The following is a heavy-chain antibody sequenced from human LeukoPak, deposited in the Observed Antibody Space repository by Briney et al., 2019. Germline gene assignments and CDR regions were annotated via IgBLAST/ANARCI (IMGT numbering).Heavy chain of an antibody. Sequence: QTGGSLRLSCAASGFTFSNFAMTWVRQAPGKGLEQVSGISGSAGSTNYADSVKGWFTISRDNSKSTLSLQMNNLRLGDTAVYYCAKGSSSRFYYYMAVWGKGTTVTVSS. CDR2: ISGSAGST. CDR3: AKGSSSRFYYYMAV. D-gene: IGHD4-17*01. V-gene: IGHV3-23*01. J-gene: IGHJ6*03. CDR1: GFTFSNFA.